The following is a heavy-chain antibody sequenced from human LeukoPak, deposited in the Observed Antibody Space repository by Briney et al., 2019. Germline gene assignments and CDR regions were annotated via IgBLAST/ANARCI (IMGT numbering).Heavy chain of an antibody. J-gene: IGHJ4*02. V-gene: IGHV4-59*01. Sequence: SETLSLTCTVSGGSISSYYWSWIRQPPGKGLEWIGYIYYSGSTNYNPSLKGRVTISVDTSKNQFSLKLSSVTAAETAVYYCARSPVYGDYCDYWGQGTLVTVSS. CDR3: ARSPVYGDYCDY. D-gene: IGHD4-17*01. CDR2: IYYSGST. CDR1: GGSISSYY.